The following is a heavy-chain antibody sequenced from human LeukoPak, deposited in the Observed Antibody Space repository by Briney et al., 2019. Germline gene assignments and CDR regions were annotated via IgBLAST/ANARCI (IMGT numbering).Heavy chain of an antibody. J-gene: IGHJ4*02. Sequence: GASVKVSCKASGGTFSSYAISWVRQAPGQRLEWMGWINAGNGNTKYSQKFQGRVTITRDTSASTAYMELSSLRSEDTAVYYCARDLAVGWDNWAFDYWGQGTLVTVSS. CDR2: INAGNGNT. D-gene: IGHD1-20*01. CDR1: GGTFSSYA. V-gene: IGHV1-3*01. CDR3: ARDLAVGWDNWAFDY.